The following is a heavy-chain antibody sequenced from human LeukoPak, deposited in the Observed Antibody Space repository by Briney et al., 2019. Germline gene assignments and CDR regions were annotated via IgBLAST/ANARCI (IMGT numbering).Heavy chain of an antibody. Sequence: SETLSLTCTVSGGSISSYYWSWIRQPPGKGLEWIGYIYYSGSTNYNPSLKSRVTISVDTSKNQFSLKLSPVTAADTAVYYCARESLTWLQSRTSWFDPWGQGTLVTVSS. CDR2: IYYSGST. V-gene: IGHV4-59*01. J-gene: IGHJ5*02. CDR3: ARESLTWLQSRTSWFDP. CDR1: GGSISSYY. D-gene: IGHD5-24*01.